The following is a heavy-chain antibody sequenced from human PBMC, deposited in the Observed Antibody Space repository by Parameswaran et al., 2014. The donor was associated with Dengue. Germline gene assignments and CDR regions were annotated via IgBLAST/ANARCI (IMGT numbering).Heavy chain of an antibody. CDR2: IYYSGST. Sequence: VRQAPGKGLEWIGYIYYSGSTYYNPSLKSRVTISVDTSKNQFSLKLSSVTAADTAVYYCARDSGLYYGMDVWGQGTTVTVSS. J-gene: IGHJ6*02. CDR3: ARDSGLYYGMDV. V-gene: IGHV4-30-4*01. D-gene: IGHD1-14*01.